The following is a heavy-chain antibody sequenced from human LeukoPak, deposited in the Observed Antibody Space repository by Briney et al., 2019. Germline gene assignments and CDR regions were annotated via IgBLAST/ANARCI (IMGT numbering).Heavy chain of an antibody. J-gene: IGHJ3*02. D-gene: IGHD3-10*01. V-gene: IGHV4-34*01. Sequence: PSETLSLTCAFYGGSFSSYYWSWIRQPPGEGLEWIGEINHSGSTDYNPSLKNRVTISVDTSNNQFSLKLSSVTAADTAVYYYARVPTLRITMVRGVWGTFDIWGQGTMVTVSS. CDR2: INHSGST. CDR3: ARVPTLRITMVRGVWGTFDI. CDR1: GGSFSSYY.